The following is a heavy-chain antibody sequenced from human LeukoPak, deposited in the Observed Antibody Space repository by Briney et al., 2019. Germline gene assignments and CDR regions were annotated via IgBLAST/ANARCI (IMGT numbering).Heavy chain of an antibody. V-gene: IGHV3-30*04. Sequence: GGSLRLSRAASGFTFSSYAMHWVRQAPGKGLEWVAVISYDGSNKYYADSVKGRFTISRDNSKNTLYLQMNSLRAEDTAVYYCARDGFVGYSYGFFFDYWGQGTLVTVSS. CDR1: GFTFSSYA. J-gene: IGHJ4*02. D-gene: IGHD5-18*01. CDR2: ISYDGSNK. CDR3: ARDGFVGYSYGFFFDY.